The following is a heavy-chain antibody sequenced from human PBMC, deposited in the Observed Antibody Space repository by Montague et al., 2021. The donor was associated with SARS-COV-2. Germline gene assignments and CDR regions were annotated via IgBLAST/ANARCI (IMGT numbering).Heavy chain of an antibody. J-gene: IGHJ4*02. Sequence: CAISGDSVSSNSAAWNWIRQSPSRGLEWLGRTYFRSKRYSDYAFSVKGRITINADTSTNQFSLHVNSVTPEDTAIYYCTRSWGWKEPHYYFDQWGQGTLVIVSS. CDR1: GDSVSSNSAA. CDR3: TRSWGWKEPHYYFDQ. D-gene: IGHD1-14*01. CDR2: TYFRSKRYS. V-gene: IGHV6-1*01.